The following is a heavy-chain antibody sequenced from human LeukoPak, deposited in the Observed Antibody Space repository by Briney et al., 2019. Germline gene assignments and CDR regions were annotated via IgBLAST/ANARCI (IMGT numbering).Heavy chain of an antibody. CDR2: ISYDGSNK. Sequence: GGSLRLSCAASGFTFSSYAMHWVRQAPGKGLEWVAVISYDGSNKYYADSVKGRFTISRDNSKNTLYLQMNSLRAEGTAVYYCAREPSGWVHYYGMDVWGQGTTVTVSS. CDR3: AREPSGWVHYYGMDV. CDR1: GFTFSSYA. J-gene: IGHJ6*02. D-gene: IGHD6-19*01. V-gene: IGHV3-30-3*01.